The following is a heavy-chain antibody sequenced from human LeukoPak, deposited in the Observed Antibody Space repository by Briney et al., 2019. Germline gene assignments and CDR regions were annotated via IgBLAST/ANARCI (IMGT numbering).Heavy chain of an antibody. V-gene: IGHV1-2*02. Sequence: ASVKVSCKASGYPFTGYYVHWVRQAPGHGLEWMGWVNPRNGGTHSAQKFQGRVTMTTDTSTTTAYMELRSLRSDDTAVYYCARDTIHGDDYVFDYWGQGTLVTVSS. J-gene: IGHJ4*02. D-gene: IGHD3-10*02. CDR3: ARDTIHGDDYVFDY. CDR1: GYPFTGYY. CDR2: VNPRNGGT.